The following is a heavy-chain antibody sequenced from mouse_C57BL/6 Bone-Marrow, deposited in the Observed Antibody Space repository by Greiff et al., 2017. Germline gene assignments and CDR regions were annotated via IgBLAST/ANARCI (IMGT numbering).Heavy chain of an antibody. CDR3: ARITTVVATDY. Sequence: VQLQQPGAELVRPGTSVKLSCKASGYTFTSYWMHWVKQRPGQGLECIGVIDPSDSYTNYNQKFKGKATLTVDTSSSTAYMQLSSLTSEDSAVYYCARITTVVATDYWGQGTTLTVSS. CDR2: IDPSDSYT. CDR1: GYTFTSYW. J-gene: IGHJ2*01. D-gene: IGHD1-1*01. V-gene: IGHV1-59*01.